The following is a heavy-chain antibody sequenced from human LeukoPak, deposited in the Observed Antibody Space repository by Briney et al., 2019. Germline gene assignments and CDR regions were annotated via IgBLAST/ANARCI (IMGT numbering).Heavy chain of an antibody. Sequence: GGSLRLSCAASGFTFSNYALTLVRQAPGKGLEWVSTISASGDRTYYSDSVKGRFSISRNNAKDTLFLQMGSLRAGDTAFYYCAKDLYDYGDYMFLDSWGQGALVTVSS. V-gene: IGHV3-23*01. D-gene: IGHD4-17*01. CDR3: AKDLYDYGDYMFLDS. CDR2: ISASGDRT. CDR1: GFTFSNYA. J-gene: IGHJ5*01.